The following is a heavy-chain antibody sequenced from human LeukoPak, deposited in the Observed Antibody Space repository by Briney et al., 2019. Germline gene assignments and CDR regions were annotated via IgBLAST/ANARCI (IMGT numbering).Heavy chain of an antibody. CDR2: INHSGST. J-gene: IGHJ4*02. V-gene: IGHV4-34*01. CDR1: GFTFSSYG. Sequence: PGGSLRLSCAASGFTFSSYGMSWVRQPPGKGLEWIGEINHSGSTNYNPSLKSRVTISVDTSKNQFSLKLSSVTAADTAVYYCARGRAPDYWGQGTLVTVSS. CDR3: ARGRAPDY.